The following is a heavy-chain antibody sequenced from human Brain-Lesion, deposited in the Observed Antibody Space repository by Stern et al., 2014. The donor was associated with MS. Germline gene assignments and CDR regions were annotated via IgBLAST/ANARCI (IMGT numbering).Heavy chain of an antibody. CDR1: GGSISSSTYY. CDR3: ARHDSVPRPSQLYSARDRGPGYFDY. D-gene: IGHD1-26*01. V-gene: IGHV4-39*01. CDR2: IYYSGFT. J-gene: IGHJ4*02. Sequence: VQLEESGPGLVKPSETLSLTCTVSGGSISSSTYYWAWIRQPPGKGLEWIGNIYYSGFTYYNTSLKSRVTISVDMSKNQFSLKLSSVPAADTAIYYCARHDSVPRPSQLYSARDRGPGYFDYWGQGTLVTVSS.